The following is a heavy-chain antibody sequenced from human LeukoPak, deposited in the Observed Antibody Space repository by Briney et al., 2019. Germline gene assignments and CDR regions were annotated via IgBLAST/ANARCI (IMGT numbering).Heavy chain of an antibody. CDR3: ARGPDWFDP. Sequence: KPSETLSLTCTVSGGSISSYYWSWIRQPPVKGLEWIGYIYYSGSTNYNPSLKSRVTISVDTSKNQFSLKLSSVTAADTAVYYCARGPDWFDPWGQGTLVTVSS. CDR2: IYYSGST. CDR1: GGSISSYY. V-gene: IGHV4-59*01. J-gene: IGHJ5*02.